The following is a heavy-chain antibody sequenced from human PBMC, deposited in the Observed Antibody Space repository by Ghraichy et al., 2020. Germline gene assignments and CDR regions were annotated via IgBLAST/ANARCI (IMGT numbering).Heavy chain of an antibody. J-gene: IGHJ4*02. Sequence: SETLSLTCAVYGGSFSGYYWSWIRQPPGKGLEWIGEINHSGSTNYNPSLKSRVTISVDTSKNQFSLKLSSVTAADTAVYYCARGGPPSYYYDSSGYPHIYYFDYWGQGTLVTVSS. CDR2: INHSGST. CDR3: ARGGPPSYYYDSSGYPHIYYFDY. D-gene: IGHD3-22*01. V-gene: IGHV4-34*01. CDR1: GGSFSGYY.